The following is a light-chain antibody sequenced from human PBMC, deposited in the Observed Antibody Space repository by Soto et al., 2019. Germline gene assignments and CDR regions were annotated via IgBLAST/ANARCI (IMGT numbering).Light chain of an antibody. CDR1: QTVRNNY. CDR3: QQYGSPL. V-gene: IGKV3-20*01. J-gene: IGKJ3*01. Sequence: EVGFTQYTGTLSLSPGERATLSLRASQTVRNNYLAWYQQKPGQAPRLLIYDASSRATGIPDRFSGGGSGTDFTLTISRLEPEDFAVYYCQQYGSPLFGPGTKVDIK. CDR2: DAS.